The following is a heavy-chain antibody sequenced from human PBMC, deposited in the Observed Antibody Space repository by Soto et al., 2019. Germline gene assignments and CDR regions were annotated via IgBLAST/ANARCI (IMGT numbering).Heavy chain of an antibody. Sequence: GGSLRLSCSASGFTFSSYGMYWVRQAPGKGLEYVSAINSNGGVTYYADSVKGRFTISRDNSKNTLYLQMSSLRAEDTAVYYCVKDQGGYSGYVFDYWGQGTLVTVSS. D-gene: IGHD5-12*01. CDR1: GFTFSSYG. J-gene: IGHJ4*02. CDR3: VKDQGGYSGYVFDY. V-gene: IGHV3-64D*06. CDR2: INSNGGVT.